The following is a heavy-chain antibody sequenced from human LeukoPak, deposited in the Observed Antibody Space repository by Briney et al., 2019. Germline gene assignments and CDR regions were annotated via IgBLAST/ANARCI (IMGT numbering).Heavy chain of an antibody. CDR1: GGSISSGGYS. CDR2: IYHSGST. CDR3: GRARKGVIGY. V-gene: IGHV4-30-2*01. D-gene: IGHD3-10*01. Sequence: SETLSLTCAVSGGSISSGGYSWSWIRQPPGTGLEWIGYIYHSGSTYYNPSLKSRVTISVDRSKNQFSLKLSSVTAADTAVYYCGRARKGVIGYWGQGTLVTVSS. J-gene: IGHJ4*02.